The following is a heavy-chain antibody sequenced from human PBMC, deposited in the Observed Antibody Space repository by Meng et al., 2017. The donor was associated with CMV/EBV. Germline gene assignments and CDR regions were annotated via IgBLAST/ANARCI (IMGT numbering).Heavy chain of an antibody. Sequence: QVQLVHVAVLVKKPGASVQVSCKASGYTVTDYYRHWVRQAPGQWLEWMGWINPNDDTNYAQNFQGRVTMTRDMSINTVYMELSRLTSDDTAVYYCARSSGWSRFDYWGLGTLVTVSS. CDR2: INPNDDT. J-gene: IGHJ4*02. V-gene: IGHV1-2*02. D-gene: IGHD6-19*01. CDR1: GYTVTDYY. CDR3: ARSSGWSRFDY.